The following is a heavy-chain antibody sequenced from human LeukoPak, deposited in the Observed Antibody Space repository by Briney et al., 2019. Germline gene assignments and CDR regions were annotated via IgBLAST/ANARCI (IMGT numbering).Heavy chain of an antibody. D-gene: IGHD5-12*01. CDR1: GYSFTSYW. V-gene: IGHV5-51*01. Sequence: GESLKISCKGSGYSFTSYWIGCVRQMPAKGLEWMGIIYPGDSDTRYSPSFQGQVTISADKSISTAYLQWSSLKASDTAMYYCASADSNSGYDPFDYWGQGTLVTVSS. J-gene: IGHJ4*02. CDR2: IYPGDSDT. CDR3: ASADSNSGYDPFDY.